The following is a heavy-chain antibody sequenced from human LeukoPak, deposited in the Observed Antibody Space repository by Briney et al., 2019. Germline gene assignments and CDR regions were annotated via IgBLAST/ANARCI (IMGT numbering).Heavy chain of an antibody. CDR1: GYTVTSYD. CDR2: MNPNSGNT. V-gene: IGHV1-8*01. J-gene: IGHJ3*02. D-gene: IGHD3-16*01. CDR3: ATGGFRGEGGAFDI. Sequence: ASVKVSCKASGYTVTSYDINWVRQATGQGLEWMGWMNPNSGNTGYAQKFQGRVTMTRNTSISTAYMELSSLRSEDTAVYYCATGGFRGEGGAFDIWGQGTMVTVSS.